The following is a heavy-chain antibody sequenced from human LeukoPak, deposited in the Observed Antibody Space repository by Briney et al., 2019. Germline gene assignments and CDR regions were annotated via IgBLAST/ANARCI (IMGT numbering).Heavy chain of an antibody. CDR1: GFTFSSYE. D-gene: IGHD3-16*01. CDR3: ARGPELRYYMDV. Sequence: GGSLRLSCAASGFTFSSYEMNWVRQAPGKGLEWVSYVSSSGSTIYYADSVKGRFTISRDNAKNSLYLQMNSLRAEDTAVYYCARGPELRYYMDVWGKGTTVTISS. CDR2: VSSSGSTI. V-gene: IGHV3-48*03. J-gene: IGHJ6*03.